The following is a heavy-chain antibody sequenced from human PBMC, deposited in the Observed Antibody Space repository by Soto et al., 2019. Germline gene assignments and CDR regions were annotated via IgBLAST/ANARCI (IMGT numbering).Heavy chain of an antibody. CDR3: ARVLSSSWFPFDY. J-gene: IGHJ4*02. CDR2: IYPGDSDS. D-gene: IGHD6-13*01. Sequence: PGESLKISCKGSGYSFTSYWIGWVRQMPGKGLEWMGIIYPGDSDSRYSPSFQGQITISADKSINTAYLQWNSLKASDTAMYFCARVLSSSWFPFDYWGQGTLVTVSS. V-gene: IGHV5-51*01. CDR1: GYSFTSYW.